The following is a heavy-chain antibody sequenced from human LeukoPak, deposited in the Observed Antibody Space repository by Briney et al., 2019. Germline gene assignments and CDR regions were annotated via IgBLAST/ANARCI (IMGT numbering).Heavy chain of an antibody. CDR1: GGSISSYY. V-gene: IGHV4-4*07. J-gene: IGHJ6*03. Sequence: SETLSLTCTVSGGSISSYYWSWIRQPAGKGLEWIGRIYTSGSTNYNPSLKSRVTMSVDTSKNQFSLKLSSVTAADTAVYYCARDFHDYGDYEGEYSYYYYMDVWGNGTTVTVSS. CDR2: IYTSGST. D-gene: IGHD4-17*01. CDR3: ARDFHDYGDYEGEYSYYYYMDV.